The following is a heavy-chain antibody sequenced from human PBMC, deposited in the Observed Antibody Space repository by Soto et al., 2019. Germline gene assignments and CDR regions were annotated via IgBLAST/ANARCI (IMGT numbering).Heavy chain of an antibody. Sequence: QVQLVQSGAEVKKPGSSVKVSCKASGGTLSSYAISWVQQAPGQGLEWMGGIIPIFGTANYAQKFQGRVTITADDSTSTAYMELSSLRSEDTAVYYCARGVAIKDGYYYYGMDVWGQGTTVTVSS. J-gene: IGHJ6*02. CDR1: GGTLSSYA. V-gene: IGHV1-69*01. D-gene: IGHD2-15*01. CDR2: IIPIFGTA. CDR3: ARGVAIKDGYYYYGMDV.